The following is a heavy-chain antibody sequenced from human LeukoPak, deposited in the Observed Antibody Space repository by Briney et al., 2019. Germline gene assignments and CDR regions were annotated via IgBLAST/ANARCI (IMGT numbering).Heavy chain of an antibody. V-gene: IGHV4-38-2*01. CDR3: AGGVAVAGGFDY. J-gene: IGHJ4*02. CDR2: IYHSGST. CDR1: GYSISSGYY. D-gene: IGHD6-19*01. Sequence: SEALSLTCAVSGYSISSGYYWGWIRQPPGKGLEWIGSIYHSGSTYYNPSLKSRVTISVDTSKNQFSLKLSSVTAADTAVYYCAGGVAVAGGFDYWGQGTLVTVSS.